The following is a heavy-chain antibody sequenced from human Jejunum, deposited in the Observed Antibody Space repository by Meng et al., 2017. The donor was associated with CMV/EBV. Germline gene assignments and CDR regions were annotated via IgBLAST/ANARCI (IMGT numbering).Heavy chain of an antibody. CDR1: GYPFTNYD. CDR3: ARRQNWFDS. CDR2: VNPNSGKT. Sequence: VSCKASGYPFTNYDIYWVRQATGQGPEWMGWVNPNSGKTGYAQKFQGRLIMSRNSSIDTAYMELSSLRSDDTAVYYCARRQNWFDSWGQGTLVTVSS. J-gene: IGHJ5*01. V-gene: IGHV1-8*01.